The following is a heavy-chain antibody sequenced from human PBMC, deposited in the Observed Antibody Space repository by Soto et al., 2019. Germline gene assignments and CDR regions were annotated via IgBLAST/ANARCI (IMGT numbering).Heavy chain of an antibody. CDR1: GFTFSSYA. Sequence: QVQLVESGGGVVQPGRSLRLSCAASGFTFSSYAMHWVRQAPGKGLEWVAVISYDGSNKYYADSVKGRFTISRDKSKNTLYLQMNSLRAEDTAVYYCARAGGYGIQNWFDPWGQGTLVTVSS. CDR2: ISYDGSNK. CDR3: ARAGGYGIQNWFDP. J-gene: IGHJ5*02. D-gene: IGHD6-13*01. V-gene: IGHV3-30-3*01.